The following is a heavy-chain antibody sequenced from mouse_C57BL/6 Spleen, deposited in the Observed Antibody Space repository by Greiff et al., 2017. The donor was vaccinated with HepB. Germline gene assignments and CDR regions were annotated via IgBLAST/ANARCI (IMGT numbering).Heavy chain of an antibody. V-gene: IGHV1-82*01. D-gene: IGHD2-4*01. CDR3: ARGGDYAFDY. CDR2: IYPGDGDT. Sequence: VKLQESGPELVKPGASVKISCKASGYAFSSSWMNWVKQRPGKGLEWIGRIYPGDGDTNDNGKFKGKATLTADKSSNTAYIQLSSLTYEDSTVYFCARGGDYAFDYWGQGTTLTVSS. CDR1: GYAFSSSW. J-gene: IGHJ2*01.